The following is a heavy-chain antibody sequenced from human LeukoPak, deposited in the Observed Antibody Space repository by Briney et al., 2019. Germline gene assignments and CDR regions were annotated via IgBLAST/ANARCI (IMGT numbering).Heavy chain of an antibody. D-gene: IGHD3-22*01. CDR1: GFAFNKYW. Sequence: GGSLRLSCADSGFAFNKYWMHWVRQAPGKGLVWVSRINGDGSTTSYADSVKGGFTISRDNAKNTLYLQMSSLRAEDTAVYYCATGNYYDSRGYYTFGHWGQGTLVTVSS. J-gene: IGHJ4*02. CDR3: ATGNYYDSRGYYTFGH. V-gene: IGHV3-74*01. CDR2: INGDGSTT.